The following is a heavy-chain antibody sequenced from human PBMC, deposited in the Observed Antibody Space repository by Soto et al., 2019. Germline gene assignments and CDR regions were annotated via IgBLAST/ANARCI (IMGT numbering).Heavy chain of an antibody. Sequence: PGGSLRLSCAASGFTFSSYSMNWVRQAPGKGLEWVSSISSSSSYIYYADSVKGRFTISRDNAKNSLYLQMNSLRAEDTAVYYCARDYDFWSGLNWFDPWGQGTLVTVSS. V-gene: IGHV3-21*01. CDR1: GFTFSSYS. J-gene: IGHJ5*02. D-gene: IGHD3-3*01. CDR3: ARDYDFWSGLNWFDP. CDR2: ISSSSSYI.